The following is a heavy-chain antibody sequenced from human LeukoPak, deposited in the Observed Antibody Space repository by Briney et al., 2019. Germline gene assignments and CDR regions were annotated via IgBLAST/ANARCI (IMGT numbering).Heavy chain of an antibody. D-gene: IGHD6-13*01. J-gene: IGHJ5*02. V-gene: IGHV1-2*02. CDR3: TGGNTPGAGTFAFDP. CDR1: GYTFTAYY. CDR2: FNPNNAGT. Sequence: ASVKVSCRASGYTFTAYYMHWVRQAPGQGLEWLGWFNPNNAGTNYAQKFQGSFTMTGDTYISTAYMELSSLRSDDTAVYYCTGGNTPGAGTFAFDPWGQGTLVNVSS.